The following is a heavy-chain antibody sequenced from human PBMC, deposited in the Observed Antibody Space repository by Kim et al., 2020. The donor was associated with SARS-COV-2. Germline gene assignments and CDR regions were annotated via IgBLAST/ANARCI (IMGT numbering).Heavy chain of an antibody. V-gene: IGHV3-21*01. CDR1: GFTFSSYS. Sequence: GGSLRLSCAASGFTFSSYSMNWVRQAPGKGLEWVSSISSSSSYIYYADSVKGRFTISRDNAKNSLYLQMNSLRAEDTAVYYCARYSVQYGDYYFDYWGQGTLVTVSS. J-gene: IGHJ4*02. CDR3: ARYSVQYGDYYFDY. CDR2: ISSSSSYI. D-gene: IGHD4-17*01.